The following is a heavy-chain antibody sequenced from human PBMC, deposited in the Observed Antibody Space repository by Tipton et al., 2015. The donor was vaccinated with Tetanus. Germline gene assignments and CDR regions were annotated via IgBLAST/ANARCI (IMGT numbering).Heavy chain of an antibody. Sequence: QLVQSGPEVKKPGASVTVSCKASGYTFTSYAMHWVRQAPGQRLEWMGWINAGNGNTKYSQKFQGRVTITRDTSASTAYMELSSLRSEDTAVYYCARVFCSGGSCYSDYWGQGTLVTVSS. J-gene: IGHJ4*02. D-gene: IGHD2-15*01. CDR2: INAGNGNT. CDR1: GYTFTSYA. V-gene: IGHV1-3*01. CDR3: ARVFCSGGSCYSDY.